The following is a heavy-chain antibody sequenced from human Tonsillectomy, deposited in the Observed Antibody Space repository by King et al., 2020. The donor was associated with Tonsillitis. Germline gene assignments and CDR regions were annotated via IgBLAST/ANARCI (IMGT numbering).Heavy chain of an antibody. V-gene: IGHV4-39*01. J-gene: IGHJ4*02. CDR2: IYYIGST. CDR3: ASLHYYDSSGYGYYFDY. Sequence: QLQESGPGLVKPSETLSLTCTVSGGSISSTSYYWGWICQPPGKGLEWIGNIYYIGSTYYNPSLKSRFTISVDPSKNQFSLKLSSVTAADTAVYYCASLHYYDSSGYGYYFDYGGQGTLVTVSS. D-gene: IGHD3-22*01. CDR1: GGSISSTSYY.